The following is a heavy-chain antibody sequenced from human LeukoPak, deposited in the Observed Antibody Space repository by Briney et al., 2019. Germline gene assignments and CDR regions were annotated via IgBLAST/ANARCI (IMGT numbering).Heavy chain of an antibody. Sequence: GGSLRLSCAASGFTFKNYWMSWVRQAPGKGLEWVANIKQDGSEKYYVDSVKGRFTISRDNARNSLYLQMNSLRAEDTAVYYCARAAGYYYYMDVWGKGTTVTISS. D-gene: IGHD6-13*01. CDR1: GFTFKNYW. J-gene: IGHJ6*03. V-gene: IGHV3-7*03. CDR3: ARAAGYYYYMDV. CDR2: IKQDGSEK.